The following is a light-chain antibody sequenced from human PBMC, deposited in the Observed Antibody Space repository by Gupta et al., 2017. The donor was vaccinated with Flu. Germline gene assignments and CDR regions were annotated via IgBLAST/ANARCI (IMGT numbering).Light chain of an antibody. V-gene: IGKV1-39*01. CDR2: GTI. J-gene: IGKJ2*01. Sequence: DIKMTQSPSSLSASVGDSVTFTCRASREIARHLNWYQQKQGKPPSLLIYGTIDVQRGVPSRFSSRRTSTEFNNTTSSLHPEDVANYGGHQSYSSTPEDTFGQGTRLEI. CDR3: HQSYSSTPEDT. CDR1: REIARH.